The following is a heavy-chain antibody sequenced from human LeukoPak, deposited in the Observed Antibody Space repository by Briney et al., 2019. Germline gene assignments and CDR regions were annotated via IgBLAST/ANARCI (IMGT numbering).Heavy chain of an antibody. D-gene: IGHD1-26*01. CDR3: AKDVGKWASLHFFDY. CDR2: INHNGNVN. CDR1: GFTFSSYW. V-gene: IGHV3-7*03. J-gene: IGHJ4*02. Sequence: GGSLRLPCAASGFTFSSYWMNWARQAPGKGLEWVASINHNGNVNYYVDSVTGRFTISRDNSRNTLYLQMNSLRGDDTAVYYCAKDVGKWASLHFFDYWGQGTLVTVSS.